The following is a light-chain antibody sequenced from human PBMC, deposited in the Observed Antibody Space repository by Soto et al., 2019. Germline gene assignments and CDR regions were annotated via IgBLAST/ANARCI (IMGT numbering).Light chain of an antibody. J-gene: IGLJ2*01. CDR1: SSDVGSYNL. CDR2: EGS. Sequence: QSALTQHASVSGSPGQSITISCTGTSSDVGSYNLVSWYQQHPGKAPKLMIYEGSKRPSGVSNRFSGSKSGNTASLTISGLQAEDEADYYCCSYAGSSPHVVFGGGTKLTVL. V-gene: IGLV2-23*01. CDR3: CSYAGSSPHVV.